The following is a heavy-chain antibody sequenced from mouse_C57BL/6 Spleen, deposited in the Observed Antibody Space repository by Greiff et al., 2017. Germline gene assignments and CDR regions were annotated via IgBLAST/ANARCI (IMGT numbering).Heavy chain of an antibody. J-gene: IGHJ3*01. D-gene: IGHD2-3*01. CDR3: TGHCDGYYGFAY. Sequence: VQLQESGAELVRPGASVTLSCKASGYTFTDYEMHWVKQTPVHGLEWIGAIDPETGGIAYNQKFKGKATLTADKSSSTAYMELRSLTSEDSAFYSCTGHCDGYYGFAYWGQGTLVTVSA. CDR1: GYTFTDYE. V-gene: IGHV1-15*01. CDR2: IDPETGGI.